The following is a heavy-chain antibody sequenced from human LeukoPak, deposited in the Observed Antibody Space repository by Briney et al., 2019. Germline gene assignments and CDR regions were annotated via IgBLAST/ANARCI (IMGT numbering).Heavy chain of an antibody. Sequence: GGSLRLSCVASGITFSSYSMNWVRQAPGKGLEWVSYISSFSGTINYADSVKGRFTISRDNAKNSLYLQMNSLRAEDTAVYYCAGSALDTYFDYWGQGTLVTVSS. V-gene: IGHV3-48*01. CDR1: GITFSSYS. D-gene: IGHD5-18*01. CDR2: ISSFSGTI. J-gene: IGHJ4*02. CDR3: AGSALDTYFDY.